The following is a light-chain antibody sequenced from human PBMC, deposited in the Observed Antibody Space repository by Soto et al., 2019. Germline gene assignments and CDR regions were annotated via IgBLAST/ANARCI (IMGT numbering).Light chain of an antibody. CDR3: VLYMGGAIPGV. V-gene: IGLV8-61*01. J-gene: IGLJ7*01. CDR1: SGSVSTSYY. CDR2: STS. Sequence: QTVVTQAPSFSVSPGGTVTLTCGLSSGSVSTSYYPGWYQQTPGQAPRTLIYSTSTRSSGVPDRFSGSILGNKAALTITGAQADDESDYYCVLYMGGAIPGVFGGGTQLTVL.